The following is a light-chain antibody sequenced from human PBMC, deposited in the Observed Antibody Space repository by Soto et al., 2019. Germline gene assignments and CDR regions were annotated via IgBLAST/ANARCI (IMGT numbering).Light chain of an antibody. CDR3: QQSYSPPLT. CDR1: QRIDMW. V-gene: IGKV1-39*01. J-gene: IGKJ4*01. Sequence: DIQTTQPPSTLSASVGGRLTIPCRASQRIDMWLAWYQQRPGKAPELLIYDASILQGGVPSRFSGSGSGTDFTLTISSLQSEDFATYSCQQSYSPPLTFGGGTKVDIK. CDR2: DAS.